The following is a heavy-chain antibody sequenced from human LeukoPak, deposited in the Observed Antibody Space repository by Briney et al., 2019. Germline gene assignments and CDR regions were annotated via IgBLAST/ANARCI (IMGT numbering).Heavy chain of an antibody. Sequence: PGRSLRLSCAASGFTFDDYAMHWVRQAPGKGLEWVSGISWNSGSKGYADSVKGRFTISRDNAKNSLYLQMNSLRAEDTAVYYCARVRVLLWFGEFSNWFDPWGQGTLVTVSS. CDR1: GFTFDDYA. J-gene: IGHJ5*02. D-gene: IGHD3-10*01. CDR3: ARVRVLLWFGEFSNWFDP. V-gene: IGHV3-9*01. CDR2: ISWNSGSK.